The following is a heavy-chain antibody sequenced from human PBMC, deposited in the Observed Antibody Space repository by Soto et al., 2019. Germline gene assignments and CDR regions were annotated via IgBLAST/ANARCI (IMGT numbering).Heavy chain of an antibody. V-gene: IGHV1-69*06. D-gene: IGHD3-3*01. CDR3: ARPYDFHTGYYYGMDV. CDR2: IIPIFGTA. Sequence: SVKVSCKASGGTFSSYAISWVRQAPGQGLEWMGGIIPIFGTANYAQKFQGRVTITADKSTSTAYMELSSLRSEDTAVYYCARPYDFHTGYYYGMDVWGQGTTVTVSS. J-gene: IGHJ6*02. CDR1: GGTFSSYA.